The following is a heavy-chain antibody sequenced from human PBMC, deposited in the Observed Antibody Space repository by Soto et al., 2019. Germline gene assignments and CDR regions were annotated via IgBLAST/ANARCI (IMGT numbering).Heavy chain of an antibody. Sequence: LRLSCAASGFTFSSYWMHWVRQAPGKGLVWVSRINPDGSATNYADSVRGRFTISRDNVNDTLYLQMNNLRAEDSGLYYCTRGPRPISTGTGAYWGQGTQVTVSS. CDR3: TRGPRPISTGTGAY. V-gene: IGHV3-74*01. CDR1: GFTFSSYW. D-gene: IGHD3-10*01. J-gene: IGHJ4*02. CDR2: INPDGSAT.